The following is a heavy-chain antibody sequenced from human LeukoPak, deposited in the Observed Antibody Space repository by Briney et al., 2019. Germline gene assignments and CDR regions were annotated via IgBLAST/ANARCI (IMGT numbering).Heavy chain of an antibody. J-gene: IGHJ4*02. CDR2: IYYSGST. D-gene: IGHD3-3*01. CDR1: GGSISSYY. Sequence: SETLSLTCTVSGGSISSYYWSWIRQPPGKGLEWIGYIYYSGSTNYNPSLKGRVTISVDTSKNQFSLKLSSVTAADTAVYYCARAGGYYGYFDYWGQGTLVTVFS. V-gene: IGHV4-59*01. CDR3: ARAGGYYGYFDY.